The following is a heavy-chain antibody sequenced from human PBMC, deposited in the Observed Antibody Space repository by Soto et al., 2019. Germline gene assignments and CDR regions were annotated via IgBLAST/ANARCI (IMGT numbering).Heavy chain of an antibody. D-gene: IGHD2-2*01. CDR1: GFTFSSYW. Sequence: LRLSCAASGFTFSSYWMSWVRQAPGKGLEWVANIKQDGSEKYYVDSVKGRFTISRDNAKNSLYLQMNSLRAEDTAVYYCARGLGYCSSTSCSRRVLMDVWGQGTTVTVSS. CDR2: IKQDGSEK. V-gene: IGHV3-7*01. J-gene: IGHJ6*02. CDR3: ARGLGYCSSTSCSRRVLMDV.